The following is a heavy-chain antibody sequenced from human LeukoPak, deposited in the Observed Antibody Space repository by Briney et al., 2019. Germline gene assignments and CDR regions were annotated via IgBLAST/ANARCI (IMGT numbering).Heavy chain of an antibody. CDR1: GVSISSYY. CDR3: ARVYDSSGYHDAFDI. J-gene: IGHJ3*02. D-gene: IGHD3-22*01. Sequence: PSETLSLTCTVSGVSISSYYWSWIRQPPGKGLEWIGYIYYSGSTNYNPSLKSRVTISVDTSKNQFSLKLSSVTAADTAVYYCARVYDSSGYHDAFDIWGQGTMVTVSS. V-gene: IGHV4-59*01. CDR2: IYYSGST.